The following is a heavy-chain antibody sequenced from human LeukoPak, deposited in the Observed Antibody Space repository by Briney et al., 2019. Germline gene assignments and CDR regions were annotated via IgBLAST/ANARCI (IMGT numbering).Heavy chain of an antibody. Sequence: SETLSLTCAVYGGSFSGYYWSWIRQPPGKGLEWIGEINHSGSTNYNPSLKSRVTISVDTSKNQFSLKLSSVTAADTAVYYCARKPPNPDRNHFDYWGQGQWSPSLQ. CDR2: INHSGST. D-gene: IGHD1-14*01. CDR3: ARKPPNPDRNHFDY. J-gene: IGHJ4*02. CDR1: GGSFSGYY. V-gene: IGHV4-34*01.